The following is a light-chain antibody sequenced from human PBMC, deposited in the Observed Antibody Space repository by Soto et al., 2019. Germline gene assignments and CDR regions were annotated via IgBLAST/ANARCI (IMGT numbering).Light chain of an antibody. CDR3: QQRSNWPPRT. Sequence: EIVLTQSPATLSLSPGERATLSCRASQSVSSYFAWYHQKPGQAPMLLIYDASNRTTGIPARFSGSGSCTDFTLTISRLEPADFAVYYCQQRSNWPPRTFGPGTKVDIK. V-gene: IGKV3-11*01. J-gene: IGKJ3*01. CDR2: DAS. CDR1: QSVSSY.